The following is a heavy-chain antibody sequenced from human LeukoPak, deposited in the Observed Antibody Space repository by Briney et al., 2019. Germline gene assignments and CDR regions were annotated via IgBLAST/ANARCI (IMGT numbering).Heavy chain of an antibody. CDR2: IYTSGST. CDR3: AMSGVVVAAGFDY. CDR1: GGSISSGSYY. V-gene: IGHV4-61*02. J-gene: IGHJ4*02. D-gene: IGHD2-15*01. Sequence: PSQTLSLTCTVSGGSISSGSYYWSWIRQPAGKGPEWIGRIYTSGSTNYNPSLKSRVTISVDTSKNQFSLKLSSVTAADTAVYYCAMSGVVVAAGFDYWGQGTLVTVSS.